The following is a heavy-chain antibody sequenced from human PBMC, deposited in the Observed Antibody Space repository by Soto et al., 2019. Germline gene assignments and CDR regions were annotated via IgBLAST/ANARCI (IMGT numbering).Heavy chain of an antibody. D-gene: IGHD2-8*01. Sequence: QVQLQESGPGLVKPSETLSLTCTVSGGSISSYYWSWIRQPPGKGLEWIGYIYYSGSTNYNPSLKSRVTISVDTSQNQFSLKLSSVTAADTAVYYCARRYAGNFDYWGQGTLVTVSS. J-gene: IGHJ4*02. V-gene: IGHV4-59*01. CDR3: ARRYAGNFDY. CDR2: IYYSGST. CDR1: GGSISSYY.